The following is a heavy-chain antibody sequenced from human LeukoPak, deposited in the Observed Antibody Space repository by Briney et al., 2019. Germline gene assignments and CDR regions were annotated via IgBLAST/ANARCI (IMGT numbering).Heavy chain of an antibody. J-gene: IGHJ3*02. CDR1: GFTFSSYA. CDR3: TTEGVGIAASVDTFDI. CDR2: ISSNGGST. D-gene: IGHD6-13*01. Sequence: GGSLRLSCAASGFTFSSYAMHWVRQAPGKGLEYVSAISSNGGSTYYANSVKGRFTISRDNSKNTLYLQMNSLKTEDTAVYYCTTEGVGIAASVDTFDIWGQGTMVTVSS. V-gene: IGHV3-64*01.